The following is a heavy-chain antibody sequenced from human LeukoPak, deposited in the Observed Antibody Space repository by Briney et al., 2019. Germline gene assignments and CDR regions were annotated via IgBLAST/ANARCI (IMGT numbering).Heavy chain of an antibody. D-gene: IGHD1/OR15-1a*01. Sequence: PSETLSLTCTVSGGSISSSSYYWGWIRQPPGKGLEWIGSIYHSGSTYYNPSLKSRVTISVDTSKNQFSLKLSSVTAADTAVYYCARVELRVTGKTPGGWFDPWGQGTLVTVSS. CDR2: IYHSGST. CDR1: GGSISSSSYY. V-gene: IGHV4-39*07. CDR3: ARVELRVTGKTPGGWFDP. J-gene: IGHJ5*02.